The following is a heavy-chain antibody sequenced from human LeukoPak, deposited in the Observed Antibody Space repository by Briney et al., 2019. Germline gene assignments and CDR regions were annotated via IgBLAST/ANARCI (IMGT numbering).Heavy chain of an antibody. V-gene: IGHV4-39*01. D-gene: IGHD6-13*01. CDR1: GGPISSSSYY. CDR3: AKIVAAAGLYYYYYGMDV. Sequence: PSETLSLTCTVSGGPISSSSYYWGWIRQPPGKGLEWIGSIYYSGSTYYNPSLKSRVTISVDTSKNQFSLKLSSVTAADTAVYYCAKIVAAAGLYYYYYGMDVWGQGTTVTVSS. CDR2: IYYSGST. J-gene: IGHJ6*02.